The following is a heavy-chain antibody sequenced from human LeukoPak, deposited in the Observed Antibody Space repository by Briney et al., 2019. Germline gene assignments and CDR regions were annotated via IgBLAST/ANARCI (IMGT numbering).Heavy chain of an antibody. V-gene: IGHV3-23*01. Sequence: QPGGSLRLSCAASGFTFNSYAMSWVRQAPGKGLEWVSTISGSGGSSYYADSVKGRFTISRDNSKNTLYLQMNSLRAEDTAVYYCAKEGGIAAVQYQFDYWGQGTLVTVSS. J-gene: IGHJ4*02. CDR3: AKEGGIAAVQYQFDY. D-gene: IGHD6-13*01. CDR1: GFTFNSYA. CDR2: ISGSGGSS.